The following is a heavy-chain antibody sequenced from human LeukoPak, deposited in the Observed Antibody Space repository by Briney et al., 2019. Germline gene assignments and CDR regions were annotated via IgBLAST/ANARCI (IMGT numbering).Heavy chain of an antibody. CDR2: IKEDGSET. J-gene: IGHJ4*02. Sequence: GGSLRLSCTGSGFTFSSHWMSWVRQAPGRGLEWVANIKEDGSETYYLDSVKGRLTISRDNSKNTLYLQMNSLRAEDAAVYYCARSGQQLVVPLDYWGQGTLVTVSS. D-gene: IGHD6-13*01. CDR3: ARSGQQLVVPLDY. V-gene: IGHV3-7*03. CDR1: GFTFSSHW.